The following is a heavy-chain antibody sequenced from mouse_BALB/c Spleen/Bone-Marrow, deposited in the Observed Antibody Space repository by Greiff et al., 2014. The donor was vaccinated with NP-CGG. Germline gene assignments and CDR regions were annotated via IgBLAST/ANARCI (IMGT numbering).Heavy chain of an antibody. Sequence: EVQVVESGRGLVQPGGSRKLSCAASGFTFSSFGMHWVRQAPEKGLEWVAYISSGSSTIYYADTMKGRFTISRDNPKNTLFLQMASLRSEDTAMYYCTRSGTLGSMDYWGQGTSVTASS. CDR3: TRSGTLGSMDY. CDR2: ISSGSSTI. CDR1: GFTFSSFG. J-gene: IGHJ4*01. V-gene: IGHV5-17*02. D-gene: IGHD3-3*01.